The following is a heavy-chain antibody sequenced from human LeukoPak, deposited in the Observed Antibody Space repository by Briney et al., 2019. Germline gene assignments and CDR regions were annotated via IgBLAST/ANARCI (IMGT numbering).Heavy chain of an antibody. CDR2: IYYSGST. CDR3: ARVTGVFDY. D-gene: IGHD1-14*01. J-gene: IGHJ4*02. Sequence: SETLSLTCTVSGGSISSSSYYWGWIRQPPGKGLEWIGSIYYSGSTYYNPSLKSRVTISVDTSKNQFSLKLSSVPAADTAVYYCARVTGVFDYWGQGTLVTVSS. CDR1: GGSISSSSYY. V-gene: IGHV4-39*01.